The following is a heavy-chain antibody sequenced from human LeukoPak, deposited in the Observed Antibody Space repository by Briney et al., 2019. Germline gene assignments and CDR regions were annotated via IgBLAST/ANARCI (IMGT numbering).Heavy chain of an antibody. Sequence: PSETLSLTCTVSGYSISSGYYWSWIRQPAGKGLEWIGRIYTSGSTNYNPSLKSRVAMSVDTSKNQFSLKLSSVTAADTAVYYCARGRYYYDSSGYHMDVWGKGTTVTISS. CDR2: IYTSGST. J-gene: IGHJ6*03. V-gene: IGHV4-4*07. D-gene: IGHD3-22*01. CDR3: ARGRYYYDSSGYHMDV. CDR1: GYSISSGYY.